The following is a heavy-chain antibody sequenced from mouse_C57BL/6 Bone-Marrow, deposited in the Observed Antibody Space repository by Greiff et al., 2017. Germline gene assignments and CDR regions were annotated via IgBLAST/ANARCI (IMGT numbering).Heavy chain of an antibody. Sequence: EVQLQQSVAELVRPGASVKLSCTASGFNIKNTYMHWVKQRPEQGLEWIGRIDPANGNTKYAPKFQGKATITADTSSNTAYLQLSSLTSEDTAIYYCARSHRYDYDGAWFAYWGQGTLVTVSA. CDR3: ARSHRYDYDGAWFAY. CDR1: GFNIKNTY. CDR2: IDPANGNT. V-gene: IGHV14-3*01. D-gene: IGHD2-4*01. J-gene: IGHJ3*01.